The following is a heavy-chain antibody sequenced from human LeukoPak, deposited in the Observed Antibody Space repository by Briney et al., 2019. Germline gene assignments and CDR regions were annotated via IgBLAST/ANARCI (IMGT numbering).Heavy chain of an antibody. D-gene: IGHD3-22*01. Sequence: GGSLRLSCAASGFTFDDYGMSWVRQAPGKGLEWVSGINWNGGSTGYADSVKGRFTISRDNAKNSLYLQMNSLRAEDTAVYYCAKDPGSPHYYDSSGSENWGQGTLVAVSS. V-gene: IGHV3-20*04. CDR1: GFTFDDYG. J-gene: IGHJ4*02. CDR2: INWNGGST. CDR3: AKDPGSPHYYDSSGSEN.